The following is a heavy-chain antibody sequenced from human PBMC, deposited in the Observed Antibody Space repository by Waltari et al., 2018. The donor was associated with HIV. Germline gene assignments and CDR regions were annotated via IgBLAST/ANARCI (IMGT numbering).Heavy chain of an antibody. CDR2: ISGGGHAP. J-gene: IGHJ4*02. CDR3: ARLDFWLKYNFDY. V-gene: IGHV3-23*01. D-gene: IGHD1-1*01. Sequence: DVEVLEAGGVVVQPVGSPRPGCGACGFPFNYLARSWVRQAPGKGRGWVSGISGGGHAPFYADSVKGRFTISRDNSKNTLYLQMHSLRAEDTAVYYCARLDFWLKYNFDYWGQGTLVTVSS. CDR1: GFPFNYLA.